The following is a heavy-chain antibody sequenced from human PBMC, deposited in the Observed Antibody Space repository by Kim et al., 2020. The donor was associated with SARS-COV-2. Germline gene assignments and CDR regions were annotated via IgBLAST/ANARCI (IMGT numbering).Heavy chain of an antibody. Sequence: SETLSLTCTVSGGSISSSSYYWGWIRQPPGKGLEWIGSIYYSGSTYYNPSLKSRVTISVDTSKNQFSLKLSSVTAADTAVYYCARVFIAARSVWFDPWGQGTLVTVSS. CDR2: IYYSGST. V-gene: IGHV4-39*01. CDR3: ARVFIAARSVWFDP. D-gene: IGHD6-6*01. CDR1: GGSISSSSYY. J-gene: IGHJ5*02.